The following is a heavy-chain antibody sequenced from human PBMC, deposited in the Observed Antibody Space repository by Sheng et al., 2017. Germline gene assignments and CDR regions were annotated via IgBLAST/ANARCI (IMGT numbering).Heavy chain of an antibody. Sequence: EVQLVESGGGLVKPGGSLRLSCAASGFTFSSYTMEWIRQAPGKGLEWVSSISNTGTYTYYADSLKGRFTISRDNAKNSLYLQMNSLRVDDTAVYYCARGLLGTAVGFDIWGQGTVVTVSS. V-gene: IGHV3-21*01. CDR2: ISNTGTYT. CDR3: ARGLLGTAVGFDI. J-gene: IGHJ3*02. D-gene: IGHD1-26*01. CDR1: GFTFSSYT.